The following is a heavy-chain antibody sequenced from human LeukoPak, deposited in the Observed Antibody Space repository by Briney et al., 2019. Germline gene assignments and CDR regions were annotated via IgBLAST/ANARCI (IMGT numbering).Heavy chain of an antibody. CDR2: ITSSGYYT. D-gene: IGHD2-15*01. CDR1: GFTFSDYY. CDR3: ARVSKAANPTSDSPWFDP. J-gene: IGHJ5*02. Sequence: GGSLRLSCAASGFTFSDYYMTWIRQAPGKGLEWVSYITSSGYYTNYGDSVKGRFTMSRDNAKKSLYLQMDSLRAEDTAVYYCARVSKAANPTSDSPWFDPWGQEPWSPSPQ. V-gene: IGHV3-11*05.